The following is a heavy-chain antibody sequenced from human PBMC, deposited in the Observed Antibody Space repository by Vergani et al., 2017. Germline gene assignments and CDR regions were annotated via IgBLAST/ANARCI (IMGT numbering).Heavy chain of an antibody. CDR3: ASSGGNGYSSVFGY. Sequence: VQLLESGGGLVQPGGSLRLSCAASGYTFTSYGISWVRQAPGQGLEWMGWISAYNGNTNYAQKLQGRVTMTTDTSTSTAYMELRSLRSDDTAVYYCASSGGNGYSSVFGYWGQGTLVTVSS. D-gene: IGHD6-25*01. J-gene: IGHJ4*02. CDR1: GYTFTSYG. V-gene: IGHV1-18*01. CDR2: ISAYNGNT.